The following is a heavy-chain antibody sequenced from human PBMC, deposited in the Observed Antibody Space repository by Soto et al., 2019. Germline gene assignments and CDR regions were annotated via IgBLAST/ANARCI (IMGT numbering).Heavy chain of an antibody. D-gene: IGHD6-13*01. J-gene: IGHJ5*02. CDR1: GLSYSSYA. Sequence: GFLRLCCAASGLSYSSYALSWVRQAPGKGLEWVSSISGGGGDTSYADSVRGRFTISRDNSRNTLYLQMNSLRAEDAAVYYCVRSLTWYSEAESWGQGTLVTVSS. CDR3: VRSLTWYSEAES. CDR2: ISGGGGDT. V-gene: IGHV3-23*01.